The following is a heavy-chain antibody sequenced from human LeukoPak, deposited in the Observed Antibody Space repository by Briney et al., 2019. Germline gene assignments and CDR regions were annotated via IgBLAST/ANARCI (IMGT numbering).Heavy chain of an antibody. D-gene: IGHD6-19*01. Sequence: PSETLSLTCAVYGGSFSGYYWSWIRQPPGKGLEWIGEINHSGSTNYSPSLKSRVTISVDTSKNQFSLKLSSVTAADTAVYYCATKRLVAGYFDYWGQGTLVSVSS. CDR1: GGSFSGYY. J-gene: IGHJ4*02. CDR3: ATKRLVAGYFDY. V-gene: IGHV4-34*01. CDR2: INHSGST.